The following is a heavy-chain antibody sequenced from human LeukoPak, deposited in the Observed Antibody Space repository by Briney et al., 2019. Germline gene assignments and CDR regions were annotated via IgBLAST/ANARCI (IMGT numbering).Heavy chain of an antibody. J-gene: IGHJ6*03. CDR3: ARERIDYYYYDMDV. D-gene: IGHD3-16*02. CDR2: IKQDGSEK. V-gene: IGHV3-7*01. Sequence: GGSLRLSCAASGFTFSSYWMSWVRQAPGKGLEWVANIKQDGSEKYYVDSVKGRFTISRDNAKSSVYLQMNSLRAEDTAVYYSARERIDYYYYDMDVWGKGTTVTVSS. CDR1: GFTFSSYW.